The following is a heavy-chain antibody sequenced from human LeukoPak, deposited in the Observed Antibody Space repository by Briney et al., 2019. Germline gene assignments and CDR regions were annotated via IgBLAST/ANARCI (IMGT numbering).Heavy chain of an antibody. D-gene: IGHD3-22*01. V-gene: IGHV3-23*01. Sequence: GGSLRLSCAASGFTFSTYAVNWVRQAPEKGLEWVSTISGSGDSTYYADSVKGRFTISRDNSKDTLYLQMSSVRVDDTAVYYCARARGRYYDSRGFYWGYYFDSWGQGILVTVST. J-gene: IGHJ4*02. CDR1: GFTFSTYA. CDR2: ISGSGDST. CDR3: ARARGRYYDSRGFYWGYYFDS.